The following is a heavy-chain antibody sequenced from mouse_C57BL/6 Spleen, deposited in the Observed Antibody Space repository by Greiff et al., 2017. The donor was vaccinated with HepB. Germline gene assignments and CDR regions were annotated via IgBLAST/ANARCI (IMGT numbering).Heavy chain of an antibody. CDR1: GYTFTDHT. D-gene: IGHD1-1*01. CDR2: IYPRDGST. Sequence: VQLQQSDAELVKPGASVKISCKVSGYTFTDHTIHWMKQRPEQGLEWIGYIYPRDGSTKYNEKFKGKATLTADKSSSTAYMQLNSLTSEESAVYFCARDYYGRRWYVDVWGTGTTVTVSS. CDR3: ARDYYGRRWYVDV. V-gene: IGHV1-78*01. J-gene: IGHJ1*03.